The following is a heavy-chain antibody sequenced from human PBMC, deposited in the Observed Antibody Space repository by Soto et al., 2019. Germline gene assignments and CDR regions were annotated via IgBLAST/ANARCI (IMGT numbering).Heavy chain of an antibody. D-gene: IGHD2-15*01. J-gene: IGHJ4*02. CDR2: VSRGGST. Sequence: GGSLRLSCAASGFTFTSYAMGWVRQAPGKGLECVSVVSRGGSTHYADSVTGRFIVSRDNSKNTVSLQMNSLRADDTAVYYCAKSRGAGGHFDYWGQGALVTVYS. CDR1: GFTFTSYA. V-gene: IGHV3-23*01. CDR3: AKSRGAGGHFDY.